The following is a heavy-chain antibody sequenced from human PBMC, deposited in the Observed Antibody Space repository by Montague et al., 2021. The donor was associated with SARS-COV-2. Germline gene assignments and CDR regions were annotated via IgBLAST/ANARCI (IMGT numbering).Heavy chain of an antibody. Sequence: SETLSLTCTVSVGSISSYYWTWIRQPPGKGLEWIGYIYDSGSANYNPSLKRRSTISVDTSNNQFSLRLSSVTAADTAVYYCARADCGGACQVGPWGQGILVTVSS. CDR3: ARADCGGACQVGP. D-gene: IGHD2-21*02. CDR2: IYDSGSA. CDR1: VGSISSYY. J-gene: IGHJ5*02. V-gene: IGHV4-59*01.